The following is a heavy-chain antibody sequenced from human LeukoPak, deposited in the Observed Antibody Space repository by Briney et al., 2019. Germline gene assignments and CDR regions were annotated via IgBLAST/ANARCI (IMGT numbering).Heavy chain of an antibody. CDR2: INPSGGST. CDR3: ARWRDYDQMFDY. V-gene: IGHV1-46*01. J-gene: IGHJ4*02. D-gene: IGHD4-17*01. Sequence: ASVKVSCKASGYTFTSYDINWVRQAPGQGLEWMGIINPSGGSTSYAQKFQGRVTMTRDTSTSTVYMELSSLRSEDTAVYYCARWRDYDQMFDYWGQGTLVTVSS. CDR1: GYTFTSYD.